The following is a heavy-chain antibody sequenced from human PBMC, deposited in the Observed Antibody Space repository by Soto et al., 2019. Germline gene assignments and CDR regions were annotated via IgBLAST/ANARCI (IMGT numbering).Heavy chain of an antibody. Sequence: ALRLSCSCFVFNFGDHTMHWVRETAGDGLEWGCLISLYGDSAYSADSVRGRFTISRDNSKNSPFLQMNNVRAEDAALYFCAKGTRGNSPELDFWGQGTLVTVSS. D-gene: IGHD1-1*01. V-gene: IGHV3-43*01. CDR2: ISLYGDSA. J-gene: IGHJ4*02. CDR3: AKGTRGNSPELDF. CDR1: VFNFGDHT.